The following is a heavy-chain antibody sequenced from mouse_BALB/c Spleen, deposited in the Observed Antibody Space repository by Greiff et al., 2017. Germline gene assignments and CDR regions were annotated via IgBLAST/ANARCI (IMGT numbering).Heavy chain of an antibody. D-gene: IGHD1-1*01. CDR3: SLRYFDY. Sequence: DVKLQESGAELVRSGASVKLSCTASGFNIKDYYMHWVKQRPEQGLEWIGWIDPENGDTEYAPKFQGKATMTADTSSNTAYLQLSSLTSEDTAVYYCSLRYFDYWGQGTTLTVSS. CDR2: IDPENGDT. V-gene: IGHV14-4*02. CDR1: GFNIKDYY. J-gene: IGHJ2*01.